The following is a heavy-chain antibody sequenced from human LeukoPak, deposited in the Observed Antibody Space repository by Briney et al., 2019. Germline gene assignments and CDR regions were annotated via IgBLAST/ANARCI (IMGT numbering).Heavy chain of an antibody. D-gene: IGHD1-26*01. Sequence: ASVKVSCKASGYTFTGYYMHWVRHAPGQGLEWMRWTNPNSGGTNYAQKFQGRVTMTRDTSISTAYMELSRLRSDDTAVYYCARVVGATTFGYWGQGTLVTVSS. CDR2: TNPNSGGT. CDR1: GYTFTGYY. J-gene: IGHJ4*02. V-gene: IGHV1-2*02. CDR3: ARVVGATTFGY.